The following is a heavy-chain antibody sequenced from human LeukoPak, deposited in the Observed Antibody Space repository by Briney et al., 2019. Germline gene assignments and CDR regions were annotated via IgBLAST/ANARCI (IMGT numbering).Heavy chain of an antibody. Sequence: GGSLRLSCAASGFTFSSYAMHWVRQAPGKGLEWVAVISYDGSNKYYADSVKGRFTISRDNSKNTLYLQMNSLRAEDTAVYYCAREGRDSSGYVNYWGQGTLVTVSS. CDR3: AREGRDSSGYVNY. D-gene: IGHD3-22*01. V-gene: IGHV3-30*14. CDR1: GFTFSSYA. J-gene: IGHJ4*02. CDR2: ISYDGSNK.